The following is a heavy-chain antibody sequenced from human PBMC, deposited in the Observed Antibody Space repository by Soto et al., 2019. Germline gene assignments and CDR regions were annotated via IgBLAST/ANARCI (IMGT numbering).Heavy chain of an antibody. D-gene: IGHD6-19*01. CDR1: GFTFSSYA. CDR3: ARDIAVAGAYYFDY. CDR2: ISYDGSNK. J-gene: IGHJ4*02. Sequence: GGSLRLSCAASGFTFSSYAMHWVRQAPGKGLEWVAVISYDGSNKYYADSVKGRFTISRDNSKNTLYLQMNSLRAEDTAVYYCARDIAVAGAYYFDYWGQGTLVTVSS. V-gene: IGHV3-30-3*01.